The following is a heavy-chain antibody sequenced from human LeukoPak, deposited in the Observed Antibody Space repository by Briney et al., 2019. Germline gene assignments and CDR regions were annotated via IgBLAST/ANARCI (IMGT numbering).Heavy chain of an antibody. V-gene: IGHV3-20*04. J-gene: IGHJ4*02. D-gene: IGHD3-22*01. CDR3: ARGYYYDSSGYYEDY. CDR2: INWNGGST. Sequence: GGSLRLSCAASGFTFSTYSMNWVRQALGKGLEWVSGINWNGGSTGYADSVKGRFTISRDNAKNSLYLQMNSLRAEDTALYYCARGYYYDSSGYYEDYWGQGTLVTVSS. CDR1: GFTFSTYS.